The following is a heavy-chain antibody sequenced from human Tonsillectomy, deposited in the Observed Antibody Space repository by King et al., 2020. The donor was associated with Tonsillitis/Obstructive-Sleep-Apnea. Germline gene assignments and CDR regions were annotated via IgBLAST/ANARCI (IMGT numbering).Heavy chain of an antibody. V-gene: IGHV3-7*04. CDR1: GVTFSSYW. CDR2: IKQEGREK. D-gene: IGHD1-26*01. CDR3: ARDQGGAGHY. Sequence: VQLVESGGGLVQPGGSLRLFCAASGVTFSSYWRSCVRQAPGKGLGGVANIKQEGREKYYVDSVKGRFTISRDNAKNSLYMQMNSLRAEDTAIYYCARDQGGAGHYWGQGTLVTVSS. J-gene: IGHJ4*02.